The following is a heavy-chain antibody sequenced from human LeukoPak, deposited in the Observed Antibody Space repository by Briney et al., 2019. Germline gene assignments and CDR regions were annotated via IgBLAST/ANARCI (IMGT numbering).Heavy chain of an antibody. V-gene: IGHV3-30*04. CDR2: ISYDGSNE. CDR1: GFTFSSYV. Sequence: GGSLRLSCAASGFTFSSYVMHWVRQAPGKGLEWVAIISYDGSNEYYADSVKGRFTISRDNSKNTLYLQMNSLRAADTAVYYCARDKDTSYLSSFDYWGQGTLVTVSS. D-gene: IGHD2-2*01. J-gene: IGHJ4*02. CDR3: ARDKDTSYLSSFDY.